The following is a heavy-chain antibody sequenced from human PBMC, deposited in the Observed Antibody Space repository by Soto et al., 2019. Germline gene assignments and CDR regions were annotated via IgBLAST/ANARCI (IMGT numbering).Heavy chain of an antibody. J-gene: IGHJ4*02. D-gene: IGHD3-10*01. CDR2: ISSSGSTA. V-gene: IGHV3-48*03. Sequence: LRLSCAASGFTFSRFELHWVRQAPGKGLEWISYISSSGSTAYYASSEEGRFTISRDNANNSVYLQMDSLRAEDTALYYCTRAAWFPYLSFYWGQGALVTVSS. CDR3: TRAAWFPYLSFY. CDR1: GFTFSRFE.